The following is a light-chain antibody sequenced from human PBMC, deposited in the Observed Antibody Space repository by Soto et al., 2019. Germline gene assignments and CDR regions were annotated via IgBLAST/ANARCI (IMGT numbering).Light chain of an antibody. V-gene: IGKV3-15*01. CDR3: QQYNDWLWT. CDR1: QSVSSN. Sequence: EIVMTQFPATLSVPPGERVTLSCRASQSVSSNLAWYQQKPGQTPRLLIYGAYTRATGIPARFSGSGSGTEFTLTISSLQSEDFAVYYCQQYNDWLWTFGQGTKVELK. J-gene: IGKJ1*01. CDR2: GAY.